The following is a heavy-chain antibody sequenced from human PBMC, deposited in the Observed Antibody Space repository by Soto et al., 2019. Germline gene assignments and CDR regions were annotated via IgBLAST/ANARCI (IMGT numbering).Heavy chain of an antibody. CDR2: IYYSGST. Sequence: SETLSLTCTVSGGSVSSGSYYWSWIRQPPGKGLEWIGYIYYSGSTNYNPSLKSRVTISVDTSKNQFSLKLSSVTAADTAVYYCARGRLQEMATIFFPDYWGQGTRVTVSS. V-gene: IGHV4-61*01. D-gene: IGHD5-12*01. CDR3: ARGRLQEMATIFFPDY. J-gene: IGHJ4*02. CDR1: GGSVSSGSYY.